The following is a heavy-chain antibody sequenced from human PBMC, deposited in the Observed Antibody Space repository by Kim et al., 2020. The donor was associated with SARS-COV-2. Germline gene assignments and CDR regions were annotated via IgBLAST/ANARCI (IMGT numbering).Heavy chain of an antibody. D-gene: IGHD3-16*01. J-gene: IGHJ6*02. CDR3: AKMGGGHLNYYYCGLDV. CDR1: GFTFSTYA. CDR2: ISGGGTT. Sequence: GGSLRLSCAASGFTFSTYAMSWVRQAPGKGLEWLSGISGGGTTYYADSVKGRFTISRDNSKNTLYLQVNSLRVEDTAIYYCAKMGGGHLNYYYCGLDVWGQGTAVTISS. V-gene: IGHV3-23*01.